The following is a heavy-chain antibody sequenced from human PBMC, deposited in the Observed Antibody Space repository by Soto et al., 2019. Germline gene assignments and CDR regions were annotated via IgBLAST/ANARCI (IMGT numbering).Heavy chain of an antibody. D-gene: IGHD1-26*01. Sequence: QVQLVESGGGVVQPGRSLRLSCAASGFTFSSYGMHWVRQAPGKGLEWVAVIWYDGSNKYYADSVKGRFTISRDNSKNPLYLQMNSLRAEDTAVYYCASGGGWEPLDYWGQGTLVTVSS. V-gene: IGHV3-33*01. CDR3: ASGGGWEPLDY. CDR1: GFTFSSYG. CDR2: IWYDGSNK. J-gene: IGHJ4*02.